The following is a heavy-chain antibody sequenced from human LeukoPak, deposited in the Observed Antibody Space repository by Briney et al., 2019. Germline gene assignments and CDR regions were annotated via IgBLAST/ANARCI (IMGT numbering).Heavy chain of an antibody. V-gene: IGHV4-30-4*01. J-gene: IGHJ4*02. Sequence: SQTLSLTCTVSGGSISSGDYYWRWIRQPPGKGLEWIGYIYYSGSTYYNPSLKSRVTISIDTSKNQFSLKLSSVTAADTAVYYCARGGYYYAPLDYWGQGTLVTVSS. CDR2: IYYSGST. CDR1: GGSISSGDYY. D-gene: IGHD3-22*01. CDR3: ARGGYYYAPLDY.